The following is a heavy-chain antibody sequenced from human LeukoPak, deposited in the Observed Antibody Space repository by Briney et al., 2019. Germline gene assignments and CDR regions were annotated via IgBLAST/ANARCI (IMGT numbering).Heavy chain of an antibody. CDR3: AKKRGVGATAVTHFDY. D-gene: IGHD1-26*01. Sequence: GGSLRLSCAASGFTFSSYAMSWVRQAPGKGLEWVSTISGSGGSTYYADSVKGRFTISRDNSKNTLYLQMNSLRAEDTAVYYCAKKRGVGATAVTHFDYWDQGTLVTVSS. CDR1: GFTFSSYA. CDR2: ISGSGGST. V-gene: IGHV3-23*01. J-gene: IGHJ4*02.